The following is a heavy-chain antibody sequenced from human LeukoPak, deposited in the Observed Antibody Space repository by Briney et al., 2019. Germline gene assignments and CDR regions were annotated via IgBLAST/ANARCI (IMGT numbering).Heavy chain of an antibody. CDR3: AREQTRGGDLDY. D-gene: IGHD2-21*02. J-gene: IGHJ4*02. CDR1: GFTFSTYS. CDR2: VSFNNVI. V-gene: IGHV3-21*01. Sequence: PGGSLRLSCAASGFTFSTYSMNWVRQAPGKGLEWVSSVSFNNVIFYADSVRGRFTIPRDNAKNSLYLQMYSLRAEDTALYYCAREQTRGGDLDYWGQGALVTVSS.